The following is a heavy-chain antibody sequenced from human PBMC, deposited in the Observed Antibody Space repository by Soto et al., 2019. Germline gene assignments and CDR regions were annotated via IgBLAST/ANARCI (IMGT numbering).Heavy chain of an antibody. V-gene: IGHV5-51*01. CDR3: ARCMITFGGVIVAGGMDV. Sequence: GESLKISCKGSGYSFTSYWIGWVRQMPGKGLEWMGIIYPGDSDTRYSPSFQGQVTISADKSISTAYLQWSSLKASDTAMYYCARCMITFGGVIVAGGMDVWGQGTTVTVS. J-gene: IGHJ6*02. CDR1: GYSFTSYW. D-gene: IGHD3-16*02. CDR2: IYPGDSDT.